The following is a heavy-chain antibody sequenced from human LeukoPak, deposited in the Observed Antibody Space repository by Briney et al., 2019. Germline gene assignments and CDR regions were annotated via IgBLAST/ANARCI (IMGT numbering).Heavy chain of an antibody. CDR1: GFTIRSYA. D-gene: IGHD3-3*01. Sequence: GGSLRLSCAASGFTIRSYAMSWVRQAPGKGLEWVANIKQDGSEKYYVDSVKGRFTISRDNAKNSLYLQMNSLRAEDTAVYYCARDFKFYDFWSGYYTAYYFDYWGQGTLVTVSS. V-gene: IGHV3-7*01. CDR3: ARDFKFYDFWSGYYTAYYFDY. CDR2: IKQDGSEK. J-gene: IGHJ4*02.